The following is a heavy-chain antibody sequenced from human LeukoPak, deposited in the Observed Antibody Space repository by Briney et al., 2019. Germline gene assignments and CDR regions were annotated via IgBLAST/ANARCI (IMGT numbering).Heavy chain of an antibody. D-gene: IGHD6-6*01. Sequence: PSETLSLTCTVSGGSISSYYWSWIRQPPGKGLEWIGYIYYSGSTNYNPSLKSRVTISVDTSKNQFSLKLSSVTAADTAVYYCARGGSSTNYYYYYYGMDVWGQGTTVTVSS. V-gene: IGHV4-59*01. CDR3: ARGGSSTNYYYYYYGMDV. CDR2: IYYSGST. CDR1: GGSISSYY. J-gene: IGHJ6*02.